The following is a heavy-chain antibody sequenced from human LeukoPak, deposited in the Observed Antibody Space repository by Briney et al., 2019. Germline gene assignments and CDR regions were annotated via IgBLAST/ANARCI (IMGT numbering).Heavy chain of an antibody. V-gene: IGHV3-23*01. D-gene: IGHD1-26*01. J-gene: IGHJ4*02. CDR2: ISGSGGSK. Sequence: GGSLRLSCAASGFTFSSYAMSWVRQAPGKGLEWVSAISGSGGSKYYADSVKGRFTISRDNSKNTLYLQMNSLRAEDTAVYYCAKDCVRYYRTYDYFDYWGQGTLVTVSS. CDR1: GFTFSSYA. CDR3: AKDCVRYYRTYDYFDY.